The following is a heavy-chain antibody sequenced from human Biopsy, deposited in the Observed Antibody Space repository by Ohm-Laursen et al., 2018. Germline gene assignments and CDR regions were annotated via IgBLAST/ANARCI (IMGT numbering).Heavy chain of an antibody. D-gene: IGHD5-24*01. CDR2: INPDGSVK. CDR3: ARDER. J-gene: IGHJ4*02. CDR1: GFMFSASW. Sequence: SLRLSCSASGFMFSASWLSWARKAPGKGLEWEAIINPDGSVKYFADSVKGRFTISRDNAENSMYLQMSSLTVDDTAVYYCARDERWGQGTLVTVSS. V-gene: IGHV3-7*01.